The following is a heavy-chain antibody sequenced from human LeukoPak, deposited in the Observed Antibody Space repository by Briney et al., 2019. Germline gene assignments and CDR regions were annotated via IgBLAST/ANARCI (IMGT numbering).Heavy chain of an antibody. D-gene: IGHD1-26*01. Sequence: PGGSLRLSCAPSGFTFSTYGMHWVRQAPGKGLEWVAFRRYDGSSEYYADSVKGRFTLSRDNSKNTLYLQMNSLRADDTAVYYCARNSGRYFYYYYMDVRGKGTTVTVSS. V-gene: IGHV3-30*02. J-gene: IGHJ6*03. CDR3: ARNSGRYFYYYYMDV. CDR1: GFTFSTYG. CDR2: RRYDGSSE.